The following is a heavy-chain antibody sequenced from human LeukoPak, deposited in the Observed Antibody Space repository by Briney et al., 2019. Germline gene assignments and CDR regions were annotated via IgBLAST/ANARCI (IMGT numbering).Heavy chain of an antibody. CDR2: INPNSGGT. V-gene: IGHV1-2*02. CDR3: ARDLATRSNRGY. Sequence: ASVKVSCKASGYTFTGYYMHWVRQAPGQGLEWMGWINPNSGGTNYAQKFQGRVTMTRDTSISTAYMELSRLRSDDTAVYYCARDLATRSNRGYWGQGTLVTVSS. J-gene: IGHJ4*02. CDR1: GYTFTGYY.